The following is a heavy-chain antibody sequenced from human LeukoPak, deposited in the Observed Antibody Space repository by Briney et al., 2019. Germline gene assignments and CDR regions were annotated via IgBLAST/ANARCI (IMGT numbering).Heavy chain of an antibody. Sequence: ASVKVSCKASGYTAIDYYMHWVRQAPGQGLEWMGMINPTSGSTDYAQTFQGRVTMTRDTPTSVFYMEMNGLTSDDTAVYYCARDGAGWLDPWGQGTLVTVSS. CDR2: INPTSGST. J-gene: IGHJ5*02. D-gene: IGHD3-16*01. V-gene: IGHV1-46*01. CDR1: GYTAIDYY. CDR3: ARDGAGWLDP.